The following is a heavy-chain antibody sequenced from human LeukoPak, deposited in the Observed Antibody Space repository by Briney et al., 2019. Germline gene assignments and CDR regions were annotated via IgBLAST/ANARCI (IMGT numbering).Heavy chain of an antibody. J-gene: IGHJ4*02. CDR2: INHSGST. CDR1: GGSFSGYY. V-gene: IGHV4-34*01. Sequence: SETLSLTCAVYGGSFSGYYWSWIRQPPGKWLEWIGEINHSGSTNYNPSLKSRVTILVDTSKNQFSLKLSSVTAADTAVYYCARGAEWLVRAWFYWGQGTLVTVSS. D-gene: IGHD6-19*01. CDR3: ARGAEWLVRAWFY.